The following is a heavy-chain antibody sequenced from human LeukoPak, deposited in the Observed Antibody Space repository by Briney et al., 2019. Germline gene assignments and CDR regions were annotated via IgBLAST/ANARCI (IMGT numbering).Heavy chain of an antibody. V-gene: IGHV4-59*01. CDR3: ARAHPPGVVITDNWFDP. Sequence: SETLSLTCTVSGGSISSYYWSWIRQPPGKGLEWIGYIYYSGSTNYNPSLKSRVTISVDTSKNQFSLKLSSVTAADTAVYYCARAHPPGVVITDNWFDPWGREPWSPSPQ. J-gene: IGHJ5*02. CDR1: GGSISSYY. CDR2: IYYSGST. D-gene: IGHD3-22*01.